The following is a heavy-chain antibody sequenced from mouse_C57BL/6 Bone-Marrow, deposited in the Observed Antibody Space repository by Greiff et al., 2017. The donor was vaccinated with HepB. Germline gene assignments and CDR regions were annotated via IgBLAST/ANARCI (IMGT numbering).Heavy chain of an antibody. J-gene: IGHJ2*01. CDR3: ASLKITTVPYFDY. CDR2: ISYDGSN. V-gene: IGHV3-6*01. D-gene: IGHD1-1*01. CDR1: GYSITSGYY. Sequence: ESGPGLVKPSQSLSLTCSVTGYSITSGYYWNWIRQFPGNKLEWMGYISYDGSNNYNPSLKNRIPITRDTSKNQFFLKLNSVTTEDTATYYCASLKITTVPYFDYWGQGTTLTVSS.